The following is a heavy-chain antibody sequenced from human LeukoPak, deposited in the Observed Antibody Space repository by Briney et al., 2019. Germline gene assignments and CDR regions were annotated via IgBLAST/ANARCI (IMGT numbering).Heavy chain of an antibody. CDR2: ISWNSGSI. D-gene: IGHD5-18*01. CDR3: AKGGSRFGYSYGSDFDY. V-gene: IGHV3-9*01. Sequence: PGGSLRLSCAASGFTFDDYAMHWVRQAPGKGLEWVSGISWNSGSIVYADSVKGRFTISRDNSKNTLYLQMNSLRAEDTAVYYCAKGGSRFGYSYGSDFDYWGQGTLVTVSS. CDR1: GFTFDDYA. J-gene: IGHJ4*02.